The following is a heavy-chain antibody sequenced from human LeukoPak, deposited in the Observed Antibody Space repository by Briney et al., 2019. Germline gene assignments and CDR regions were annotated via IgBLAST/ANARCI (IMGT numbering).Heavy chain of an antibody. CDR3: AKDACSGTSCSFDY. Sequence: GRSLRLSCAASGFIFDDYAMHWVRQAPGKGLEWVSGITWNSGSTGYADSVKGRFTISRDNAKNSLFVQMNSLRAEDTALYYCAKDACSGTSCSFDYWGQGTLVTVSS. CDR1: GFIFDDYA. CDR2: ITWNSGST. V-gene: IGHV3-9*01. D-gene: IGHD2-2*01. J-gene: IGHJ4*02.